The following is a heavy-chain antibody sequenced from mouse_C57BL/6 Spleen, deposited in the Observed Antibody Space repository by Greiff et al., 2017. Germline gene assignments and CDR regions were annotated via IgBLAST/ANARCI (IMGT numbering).Heavy chain of an antibody. Sequence: QVQLQQSGPELVKPGASVKISCKASGYAFSSSWMNWVKQRPGKGLEWIGRIYPGDGDTIYNGKFKGKATLTADKSSSTAYMQLSSLTSEDSAVYFCARGYSNYGAMDYWGQGTSVTVSS. D-gene: IGHD2-5*01. CDR2: IYPGDGDT. V-gene: IGHV1-82*01. CDR1: GYAFSSSW. CDR3: ARGYSNYGAMDY. J-gene: IGHJ4*01.